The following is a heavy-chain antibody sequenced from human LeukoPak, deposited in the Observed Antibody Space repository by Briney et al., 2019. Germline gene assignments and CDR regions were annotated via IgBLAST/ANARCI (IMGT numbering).Heavy chain of an antibody. Sequence: GGSLRLSCVVPGFTFSSYWMSLVRQAPGKGLEWVANIKQDGSEKYYVDSVKGRFTMSRDNAKNSLYLQMNSLRAEDTAVYYCARVQWELRGVGSYFEYWGQGALVTVSS. CDR1: GFTFSSYW. CDR3: ARVQWELRGVGSYFEY. V-gene: IGHV3-7*01. D-gene: IGHD1-26*01. CDR2: IKQDGSEK. J-gene: IGHJ4*02.